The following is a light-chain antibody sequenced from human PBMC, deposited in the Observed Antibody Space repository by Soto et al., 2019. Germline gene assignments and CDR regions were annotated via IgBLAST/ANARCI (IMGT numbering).Light chain of an antibody. CDR1: NSDVGGYNY. Sequence: QSVLTQPASVSGSPGQSITISCTGTNSDVGGYNYVSWYQQHPGKAPELMIYEVSHRPSGVSNRFSGSKSDNTASLTISGLQAEDEADSYCSSYPTISTLYVFGTGTKVTVL. J-gene: IGLJ1*01. CDR2: EVS. CDR3: SSYPTISTLYV. V-gene: IGLV2-14*01.